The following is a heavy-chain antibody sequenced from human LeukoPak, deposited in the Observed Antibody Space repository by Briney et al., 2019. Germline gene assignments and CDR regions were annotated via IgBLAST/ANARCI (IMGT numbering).Heavy chain of an antibody. V-gene: IGHV3-23*01. CDR1: GFTFSNYA. CDR2: ITGSGGNT. Sequence: GASLRLSCAASGFTFSNYAMSWVRQAPGKGLEWVSAITGSGGNTYYADSVKGRFTISRDNSKNTVFLQMNSLRAEDTAVYYCAKWGDYDVLTGYYASNYRGQGTLVTVSS. J-gene: IGHJ4*02. D-gene: IGHD3-9*01. CDR3: AKWGDYDVLTGYYASNY.